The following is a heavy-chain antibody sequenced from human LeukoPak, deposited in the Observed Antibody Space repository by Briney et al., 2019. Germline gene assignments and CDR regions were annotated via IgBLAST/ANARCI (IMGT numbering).Heavy chain of an antibody. D-gene: IGHD1-26*01. CDR3: AAESSREAHGMDV. J-gene: IGHJ6*02. V-gene: IGHV1-58*01. CDR1: GFTFTSSA. CDR2: IVVGSGNT. Sequence: SVKVSCKASGFTFTSSAVQWMRQARGQRHEWIGWIVVGSGNTNYAQKFQERVTITRDMSTSTAYMELSSLRSEDTAVYYCAAESSREAHGMDVWDQGTTVTVSS.